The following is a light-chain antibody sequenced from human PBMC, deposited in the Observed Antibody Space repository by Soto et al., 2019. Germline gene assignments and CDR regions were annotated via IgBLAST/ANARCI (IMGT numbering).Light chain of an antibody. Sequence: IVLTQSPDTLSLSPGERATLFCRASQTLSINSLAWYQQKPGQAPRLLIYAASTRDTGIPDRFNGSGSGTDFALTINRLEPEDFAVYYCQQYDGAPLTFGPGTKVDIK. V-gene: IGKV3-20*01. CDR1: QTLSINS. J-gene: IGKJ3*01. CDR2: AAS. CDR3: QQYDGAPLT.